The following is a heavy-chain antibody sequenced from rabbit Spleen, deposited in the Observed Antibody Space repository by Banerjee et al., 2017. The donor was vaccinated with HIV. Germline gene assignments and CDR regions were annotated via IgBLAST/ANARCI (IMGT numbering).Heavy chain of an antibody. Sequence: QEQLVESGGDLVKPGASLTLTCTASGFSFSSNDYMCWVRQAPGKGLEWIGCIHTRSGGSIYYATWAKGRFTISKTSSTTVTLQMTSLTAADTATYFCARDLVAVIGWNFNLWGQGTLVTVS. D-gene: IGHD1-1*01. V-gene: IGHV1S45*01. CDR3: ARDLVAVIGWNFNL. CDR2: IHTRSGGSI. CDR1: GFSFSSNDY. J-gene: IGHJ4*01.